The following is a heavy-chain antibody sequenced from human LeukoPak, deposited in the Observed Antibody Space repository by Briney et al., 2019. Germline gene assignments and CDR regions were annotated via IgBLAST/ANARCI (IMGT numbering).Heavy chain of an antibody. J-gene: IGHJ4*02. Sequence: PSETLSLTCAVYGGSFSGYYWSWIRQPPGKGLEWIGEINHSGSTNYNPSLKSRVTISVDTSKNQFSLKLSSVTAADTAVYYCARSGIAVAGYYFDYRGQGTLVTVSS. V-gene: IGHV4-34*01. D-gene: IGHD6-19*01. CDR3: ARSGIAVAGYYFDY. CDR2: INHSGST. CDR1: GGSFSGYY.